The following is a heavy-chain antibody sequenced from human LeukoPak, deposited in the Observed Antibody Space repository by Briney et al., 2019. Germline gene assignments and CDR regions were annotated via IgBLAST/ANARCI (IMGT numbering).Heavy chain of an antibody. V-gene: IGHV4-39*07. J-gene: IGHJ6*03. CDR2: IYYTGTT. CDR3: ARAVEDFYYYMDV. CDR1: GGSISTSTYY. Sequence: SETLSLTCTVSGGSISTSTYYWAWIRPPPGQGLVWIGSIYYTGTTYYSPSLRRLVTILLDTSNKQFSLKLRSVTAADTAVYYCARAVEDFYYYMDVWGKGTTVTVSS. D-gene: IGHD6-19*01.